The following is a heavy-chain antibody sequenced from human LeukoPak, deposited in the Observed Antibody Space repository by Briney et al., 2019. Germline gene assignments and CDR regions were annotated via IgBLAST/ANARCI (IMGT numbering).Heavy chain of an antibody. D-gene: IGHD6-19*01. CDR2: IYYSGST. V-gene: IGHV4-39*01. J-gene: IGHJ5*02. CDR1: GDSITSSNYY. CDR3: ARQGLSSSGWYLDWFDP. Sequence: KPSETLSLTCTVSGDSITSSNYYWGCIRRSPGKGLEWIESIYYSGSTYYSPSLKSRVTIAVDTSKNQFSLKLNSVTAADTAVYYCARQGLSSSGWYLDWFDPWGQGTLVTVSS.